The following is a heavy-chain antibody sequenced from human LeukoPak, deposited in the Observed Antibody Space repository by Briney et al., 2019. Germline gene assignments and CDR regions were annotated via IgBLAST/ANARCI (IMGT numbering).Heavy chain of an antibody. J-gene: IGHJ4*02. CDR2: IYTGGNT. V-gene: IGHV3-53*01. CDR1: GFTVDSNY. CDR3: ARGDDSGYYDYFDY. Sequence: GGSLRLSCAASGFTVDSNYLSCVRQAPGKGLEWVSTIYTGGNTYYAASVKGRFTISRDFSKNTVFLHMNSLRAEDTAMYYSARGDDSGYYDYFDYWGQGALVTVSS. D-gene: IGHD3-22*01.